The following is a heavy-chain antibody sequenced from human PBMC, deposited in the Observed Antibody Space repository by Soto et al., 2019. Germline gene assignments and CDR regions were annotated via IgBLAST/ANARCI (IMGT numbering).Heavy chain of an antibody. CDR1: GYTFTSYA. Sequence: QVQLVQSGAEEKKPGASVKVSCKASGYTFTSYAMHWVRQAPGQRLEWMGWINAGNGNTKYSQKFQGRVTITRDTSASTAYMELSSLRSEDTAVYYCARDRGTMIVGDDAFDIWGQGTMVTVSS. CDR3: ARDRGTMIVGDDAFDI. CDR2: INAGNGNT. D-gene: IGHD3-22*01. J-gene: IGHJ3*02. V-gene: IGHV1-3*05.